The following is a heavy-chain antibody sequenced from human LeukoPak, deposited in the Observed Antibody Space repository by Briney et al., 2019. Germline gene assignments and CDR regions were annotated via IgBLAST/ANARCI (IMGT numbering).Heavy chain of an antibody. CDR1: GFTFSSYG. Sequence: PGGSLRLSCAASGFTFSSYGMHWVRQAPGKGLEWVAVIWYDGSNKYYADSVKGRFTISRDNSKNTLYLQMNSLRAEDTAVYYCAKDALALRYFDWLPRSYFDYWGRGTLVTVSP. D-gene: IGHD3-9*01. J-gene: IGHJ4*02. CDR2: IWYDGSNK. V-gene: IGHV3-33*06. CDR3: AKDALALRYFDWLPRSYFDY.